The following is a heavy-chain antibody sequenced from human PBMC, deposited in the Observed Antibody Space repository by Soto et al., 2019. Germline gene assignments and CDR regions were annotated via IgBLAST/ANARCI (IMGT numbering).Heavy chain of an antibody. D-gene: IGHD6-13*01. CDR2: IWYDGSNK. V-gene: IGHV3-33*01. J-gene: IGHJ6*02. CDR1: GFTFSSYG. Sequence: GGSLRLSCAASGFTFSSYGMHWVRQAPGKGLEWVAVIWYDGSNKYYADSVKGRFTISRDNSKNTLYLQMNSLRAEDTAVYYCARASSWSDYYYYYGMDVWGQGTTVTVSS. CDR3: ARASSWSDYYYYYGMDV.